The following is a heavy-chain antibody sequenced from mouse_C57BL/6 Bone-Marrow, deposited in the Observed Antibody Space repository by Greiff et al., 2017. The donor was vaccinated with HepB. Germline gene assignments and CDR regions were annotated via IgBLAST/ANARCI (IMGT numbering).Heavy chain of an antibody. V-gene: IGHV1-81*01. J-gene: IGHJ2*01. CDR3: TREIPYYYGSSYENY. CDR1: GYTFTSYG. D-gene: IGHD1-1*01. Sequence: VKLQQSGAELARPGASVKLSCKASGYTFTSYGISWVKQRTGQGLEWIGEIYHRSGNTYYNEKFKGKATLTADKSSSTGYMVLRSLTSEYSAVYFCTREIPYYYGSSYENYWGQGTTLTVTS. CDR2: IYHRSGNT.